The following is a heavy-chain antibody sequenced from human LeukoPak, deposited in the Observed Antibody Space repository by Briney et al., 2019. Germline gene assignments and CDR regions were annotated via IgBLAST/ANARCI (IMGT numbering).Heavy chain of an antibody. Sequence: SETLSLTCTVSGGSISSGGYYWSWIRQHPGKGLEWTGYIYYSGSTYYNPSLKSRVTISVDTSKNQFSLKLSSVTAADTAVYYCARAWRGSGTYDIADVWGQGTTVTVSS. CDR3: ARAWRGSGTYDIADV. CDR1: GGSISSGGYY. V-gene: IGHV4-31*03. D-gene: IGHD3-10*01. J-gene: IGHJ6*02. CDR2: IYYSGST.